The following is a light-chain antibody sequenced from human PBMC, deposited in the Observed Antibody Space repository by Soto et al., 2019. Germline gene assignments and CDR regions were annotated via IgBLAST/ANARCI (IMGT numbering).Light chain of an antibody. V-gene: IGLV2-14*01. CDR2: DVS. CDR3: SSYTSSSTLLVV. J-gene: IGLJ2*01. CDR1: SSDVGGYNY. Sequence: QSALTQPASVSGSPGQSITISCTGTSSDVGGYNYVSWYQQHPGKAPKLMIYDVSNRPSGVSNRCSGSKSGNTASLTISGLQAEDEADYYCSSYTSSSTLLVVFGGGTKLTVL.